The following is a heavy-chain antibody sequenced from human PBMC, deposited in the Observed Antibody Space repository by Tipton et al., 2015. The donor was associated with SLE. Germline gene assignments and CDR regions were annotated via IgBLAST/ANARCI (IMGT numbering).Heavy chain of an antibody. Sequence: LRLSCAVYGGSFNGYYWSWIRQPPGKGLEWIGEITPSGSTNCNPSLKSRVTLSVDTSKSQFPLDLTSVTAADTAVYYCARRGLAYYYGSGRALDIWGQGTMVTVSS. CDR2: ITPSGST. CDR1: GGSFNGYY. D-gene: IGHD3-10*01. J-gene: IGHJ3*02. CDR3: ARRGLAYYYGSGRALDI. V-gene: IGHV4-34*01.